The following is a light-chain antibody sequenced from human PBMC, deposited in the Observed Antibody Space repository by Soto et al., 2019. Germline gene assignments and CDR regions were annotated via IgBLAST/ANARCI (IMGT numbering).Light chain of an antibody. J-gene: IGKJ5*01. CDR2: AAS. CDR1: QSVSNY. CDR3: QQRFDWPKIT. Sequence: IVLTQSPATLSLSPLEIVTLSFRASQSVSNYLAWYQQKPGQAPRLLVSAASNRATGIPARFSGSGSGTDFTLTISSLEPEDFGVFYCQQRFDWPKITFGQGTRLEIK. V-gene: IGKV3-11*01.